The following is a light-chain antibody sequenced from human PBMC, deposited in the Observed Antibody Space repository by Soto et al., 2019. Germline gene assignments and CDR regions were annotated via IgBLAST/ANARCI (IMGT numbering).Light chain of an antibody. V-gene: IGKV1-39*01. CDR1: QSISTY. Sequence: DILVTQSPSSLPASVGDRVTITCRASQSISTYLNWYHQRPGKAPKLLIYAASSLQSGVPSRFSGSGSGTDFTLTISSLQPEDFATYYCQQSYSTPRTFGQGTKVEIK. J-gene: IGKJ1*01. CDR2: AAS. CDR3: QQSYSTPRT.